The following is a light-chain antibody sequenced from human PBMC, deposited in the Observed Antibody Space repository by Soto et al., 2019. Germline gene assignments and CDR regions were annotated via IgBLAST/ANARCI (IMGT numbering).Light chain of an antibody. J-gene: IGKJ1*01. CDR2: QAS. CDR1: QSISSW. Sequence: DIQMTQSPSTLSASVGDRVTITCRASQSISSWLAWYQQKPGKAPKLLIYQASSLESEVPSRFSGSGSGTEFTLIISSLQSDDFATYHCQQYSAYPWTFGQGTKVEMK. V-gene: IGKV1-5*03. CDR3: QQYSAYPWT.